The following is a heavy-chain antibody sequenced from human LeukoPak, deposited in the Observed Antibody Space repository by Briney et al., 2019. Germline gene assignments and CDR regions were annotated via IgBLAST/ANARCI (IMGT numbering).Heavy chain of an antibody. CDR3: AKGQLESPLPLSDN. J-gene: IGHJ4*02. CDR2: ISYDGSNK. CDR1: GFTFSSYG. V-gene: IGHV3-30*18. D-gene: IGHD1-1*01. Sequence: GRSLRLSCAASGFTFSSYGMHWVRQAPGKGLEWVALISYDGSNKYYADSVKGRFTISRDNSKNTLYLQMNSLRAEDTAVYYCAKGQLESPLPLSDNWGQGSLVTVSS.